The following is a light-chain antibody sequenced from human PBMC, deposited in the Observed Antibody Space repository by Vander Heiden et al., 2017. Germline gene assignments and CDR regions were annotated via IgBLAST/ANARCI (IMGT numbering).Light chain of an antibody. CDR3: AAWDDSLSGVV. J-gene: IGLJ2*01. V-gene: IGLV1-47*01. CDR2: RNN. Sequence: QSALTPPPSASATPGQRVTISCSGSSSNIGSNYVFWYQQLQGTAPKLLIYRNNQRPSGVPDRFSGSKSGTSAALAISGLRSEDEADYYCAAWDDSLSGVVFGGGTKLT. CDR1: SSNIGSNY.